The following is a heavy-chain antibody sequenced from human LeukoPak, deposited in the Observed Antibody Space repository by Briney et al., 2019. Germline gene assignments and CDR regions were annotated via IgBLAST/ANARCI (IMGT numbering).Heavy chain of an antibody. V-gene: IGHV1-46*01. CDR2: INPSGGST. J-gene: IGHJ3*02. D-gene: IGHD4-17*01. Sequence: ASVTVSCKASGYTFTSYYMHWVRQAPGQGLEWMGIINPSGGSTSYAQKFQGRVTMTRDMSTSTVYMELSSLRSEDTAVYYCARDSTVMGAFDIWGQGTMVTVSS. CDR3: ARDSTVMGAFDI. CDR1: GYTFTSYY.